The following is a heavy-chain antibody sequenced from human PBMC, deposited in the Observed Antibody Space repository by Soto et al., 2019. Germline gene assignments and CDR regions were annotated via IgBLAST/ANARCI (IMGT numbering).Heavy chain of an antibody. CDR2: IYYSGST. J-gene: IGHJ6*02. CDR3: ASKPPDLYGMDV. V-gene: IGHV4-31*03. CDR1: GGSISSGGYY. Sequence: LSETLSLTCTVSGGSISSGGYYWSWIRQHPGKGLEWIGYIYYSGSTYYNPSLKSRVTISVDTSKNQFSLKLSSVTAADTAVYYCASKPPDLYGMDVWGQGTTVTVSS.